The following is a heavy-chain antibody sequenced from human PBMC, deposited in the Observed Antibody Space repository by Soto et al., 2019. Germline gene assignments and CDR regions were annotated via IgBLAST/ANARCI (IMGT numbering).Heavy chain of an antibody. CDR3: ARARGSCSSTSCYRTHYYYYYGMDV. D-gene: IGHD2-2*02. Sequence: PSETLSLTCTVSGGSISSGGYYWSWIRQHPGKGLEWIGYIYYSGSTYYNPSLKSRVTISVDTSKNQFSLKLSSVTAAYTAVYYCARARGSCSSTSCYRTHYYYYYGMDVWGQGTTVTVSS. CDR1: GGSISSGGYY. J-gene: IGHJ6*02. CDR2: IYYSGST. V-gene: IGHV4-31*03.